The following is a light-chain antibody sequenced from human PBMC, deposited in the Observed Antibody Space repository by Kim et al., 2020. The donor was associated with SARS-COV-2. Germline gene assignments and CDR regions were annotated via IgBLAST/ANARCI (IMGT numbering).Light chain of an antibody. Sequence: TTTTTGTGSDGGNNNALSCYQQQPCNAPNLMIYEVTKRPSGVPGRFSGSKSGNTASLTVSGLQAEDEAEYYCSSYAGSNNYVSGTGTKVTVL. V-gene: IGLV2-8*01. CDR2: EVT. J-gene: IGLJ1*01. CDR1: GSDGGNNNA. CDR3: SSYAGSNNYV.